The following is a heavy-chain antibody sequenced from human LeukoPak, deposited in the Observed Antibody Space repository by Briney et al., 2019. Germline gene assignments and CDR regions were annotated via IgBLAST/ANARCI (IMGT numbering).Heavy chain of an antibody. V-gene: IGHV3-74*01. CDR2: INCEGSST. Sequence: RLFYAACIFIFSIYCMLWVRQASGKGLVWVSRINCEGSSTIYADALKHGFTIYRDNDKNTLYVHVHALRAEDTAVYYCATEYGSVSYSENWFDPWGQGTLVTVSS. J-gene: IGHJ5*02. CDR3: ATEYGSVSYSENWFDP. D-gene: IGHD3-10*01. CDR1: IFIFSIYC.